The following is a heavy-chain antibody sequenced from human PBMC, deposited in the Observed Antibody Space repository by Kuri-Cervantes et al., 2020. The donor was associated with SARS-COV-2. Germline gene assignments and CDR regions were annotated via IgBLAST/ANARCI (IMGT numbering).Heavy chain of an antibody. CDR2: INPNSGGT. J-gene: IGHJ6*02. D-gene: IGHD3-10*01. CDR3: ARGMVRGIIQNYYYAMDV. Sequence: ASVKVSCKASGYTFSTFRVYYMCWVRQAPGQGLEWMGWINPNSGGTNYAQKFQGWVTMTRDTSISTAYMELSRLRSDDTAVYYCARGMVRGIIQNYYYAMDVWGQGTTVTVSS. CDR1: GYTFSTFRVYY. V-gene: IGHV1-2*04.